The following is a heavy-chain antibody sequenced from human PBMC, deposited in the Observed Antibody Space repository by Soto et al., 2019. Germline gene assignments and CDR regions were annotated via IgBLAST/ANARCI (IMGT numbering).Heavy chain of an antibody. Sequence: PGGSLRLSCAASGFTFSSYAVSWVRQAPGKGPEWISSISGSGSTIYYADSVKGRFTISRDNSKSTVYLELNNLSAEDTAVYHCAKNQGVELVPLATVDWFDPWGQGSVVTVSS. J-gene: IGHJ5*02. CDR3: AKNQGVELVPLATVDWFDP. D-gene: IGHD1-26*01. CDR1: GFTFSSYA. CDR2: ISGSGSTI. V-gene: IGHV3-23*01.